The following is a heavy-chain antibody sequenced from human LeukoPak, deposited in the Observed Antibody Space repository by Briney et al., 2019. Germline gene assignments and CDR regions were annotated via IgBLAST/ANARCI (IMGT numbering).Heavy chain of an antibody. Sequence: GSLRLSCAASGFTFSSYAMSWVRQAPGKGLEWVSAISGSGGSTYYADSVKGRFTISRGNSKNTLYLQMNSLRAEDTAVYYCAKDYSSGWVNAFDFWGQGTMVTVSS. CDR2: ISGSGGST. V-gene: IGHV3-23*01. CDR1: GFTFSSYA. D-gene: IGHD6-19*01. J-gene: IGHJ3*01. CDR3: AKDYSSGWVNAFDF.